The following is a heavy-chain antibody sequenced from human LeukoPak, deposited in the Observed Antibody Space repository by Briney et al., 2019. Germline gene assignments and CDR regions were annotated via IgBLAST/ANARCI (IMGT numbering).Heavy chain of an antibody. CDR2: IYYTGST. Sequence: SETLSLTCSVSGASISGGTYYWGWIRQPPGEGLEWIGSIYYTGSTYDNPSLKSRVTISVDTSKNQFSLKLSSVTAADTAVYYCARRGGSGGAFDYWGQGTLVTVSS. J-gene: IGHJ4*02. D-gene: IGHD1-26*01. V-gene: IGHV4-39*01. CDR3: ARRGGSGGAFDY. CDR1: GASISGGTYY.